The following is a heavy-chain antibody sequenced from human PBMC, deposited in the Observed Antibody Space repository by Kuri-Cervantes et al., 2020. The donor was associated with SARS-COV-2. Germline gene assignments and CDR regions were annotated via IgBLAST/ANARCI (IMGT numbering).Heavy chain of an antibody. D-gene: IGHD3-3*01. V-gene: IGHV1-18*01. CDR3: AGKGVLEWLPPTYYYYYMDV. Sequence: ASVKVSCKASGYTFTSYGISWVRQAPGQGLEWMGWISAYNGNTNYAQKLQGRVTMTTDTSTSTAYMELRSLRSDDTAVYYCAGKGVLEWLPPTYYYYYMDVWGKGTTVTVSS. CDR2: ISAYNGNT. CDR1: GYTFTSYG. J-gene: IGHJ6*03.